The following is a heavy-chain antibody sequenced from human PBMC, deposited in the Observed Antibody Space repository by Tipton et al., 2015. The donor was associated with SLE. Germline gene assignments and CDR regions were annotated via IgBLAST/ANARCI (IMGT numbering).Heavy chain of an antibody. Sequence: SLRLSCAASGLTVSRIYMNWVRQAPGKGLEWVSVIYSGGTTYYADSVKGRFTVSRDTSKNTLYLQMNRLRVEDTAVYYCAATPGSMFGGWLDPWGQGTLVTVSS. CDR3: AATPGSMFGGWLDP. CDR1: GLTVSRIY. V-gene: IGHV3-66*02. J-gene: IGHJ5*02. CDR2: IYSGGTT. D-gene: IGHD3-10*02.